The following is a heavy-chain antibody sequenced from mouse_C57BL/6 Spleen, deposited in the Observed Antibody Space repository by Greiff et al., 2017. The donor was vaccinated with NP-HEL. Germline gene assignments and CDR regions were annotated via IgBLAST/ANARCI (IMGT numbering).Heavy chain of an antibody. V-gene: IGHV1-50*01. CDR1: GYTFTSYW. CDR3: ASRDDGPWFAY. Sequence: VQLQQSGAELMKPGASVKLSCKASGYTFTSYWMQWVKQRPGQGLEWIGEIDPSDSYTNYNQKFKGKATLTVDTSSSTAYMQLSSLTSEDSAVYYCASRDDGPWFAYWGQGTLVTVSA. D-gene: IGHD2-14*01. CDR2: IDPSDSYT. J-gene: IGHJ3*01.